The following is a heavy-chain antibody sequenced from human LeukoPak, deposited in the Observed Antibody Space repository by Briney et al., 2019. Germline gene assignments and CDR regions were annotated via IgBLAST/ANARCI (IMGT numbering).Heavy chain of an antibody. Sequence: GASVKVSCKASGYTFADYYMHWVRQATGQGLEWMGWMNPNSGNTGYAQKFQGRVTITRNTSISTAYMELSSLRSEDTVVYYCARGLYDSSGYYYYWGQGTLVTVSS. D-gene: IGHD3-22*01. CDR2: MNPNSGNT. J-gene: IGHJ4*02. CDR3: ARGLYDSSGYYYY. V-gene: IGHV1-8*03. CDR1: GYTFADYY.